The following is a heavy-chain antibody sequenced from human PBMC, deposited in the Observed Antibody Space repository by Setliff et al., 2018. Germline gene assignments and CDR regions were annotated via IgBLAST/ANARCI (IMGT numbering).Heavy chain of an antibody. D-gene: IGHD2-8*01. CDR2: FYHSASS. J-gene: IGHJ6*03. Sequence: PSETLSLTCNVSGGSISSDYWSWIRQPPGKALEWIGYFYHSASSNYNPSLKGRVTMSADTSKNQFSLKLSAVTAADTAVYFCAREDGPNYYYYYMDIWGKGTTVTV. CDR1: GGSISSDY. CDR3: AREDGPNYYYYYMDI. V-gene: IGHV4-59*12.